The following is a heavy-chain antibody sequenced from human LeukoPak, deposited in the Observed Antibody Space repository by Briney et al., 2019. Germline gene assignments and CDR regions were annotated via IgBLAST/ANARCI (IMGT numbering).Heavy chain of an antibody. J-gene: IGHJ4*02. CDR2: IWYGGSNK. D-gene: IGHD2-15*01. CDR1: GFTFSSYG. CDR3: ARARGGYVYY. Sequence: GRSLTLSCAASGFTFSSYGMHWLRQPPGKGLEWVAFIWYGGSNKYYAYPVKRRFIIFRDNSKNMLYLQINSLSAEDTVVYYFARARGGYVYYGGKETLVTVSS. V-gene: IGHV3-33*01.